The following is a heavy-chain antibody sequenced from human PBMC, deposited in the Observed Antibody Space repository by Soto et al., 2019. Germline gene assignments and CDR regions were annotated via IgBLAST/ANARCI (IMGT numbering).Heavy chain of an antibody. CDR3: GGGQGASGGGYFDY. D-gene: IGHD1-26*01. Sequence: PGGSLRLSCAASGFTFSSYEMNWVRQAPGKGLEWVSYISSSGSTIYYADSVKGRFTISRDNAKNSLYLQMNSLRAEDTAVYYCGGGQGASGGGYFDYWGQETLVTVSS. CDR2: ISSSGSTI. CDR1: GFTFSSYE. J-gene: IGHJ4*02. V-gene: IGHV3-48*03.